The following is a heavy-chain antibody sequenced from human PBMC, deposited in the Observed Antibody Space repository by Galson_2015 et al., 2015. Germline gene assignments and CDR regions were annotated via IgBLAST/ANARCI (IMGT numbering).Heavy chain of an antibody. CDR3: ASSPYGDYTGTFDD. V-gene: IGHV3-11*03. D-gene: IGHD4-17*01. Sequence: ALRLSCAASGFTFSDYYMSWIRQAAGKGLEWVSYISRSSSYTNYADSVKGRFTISRDNAKNSLYLQMNSLRAEDTAVYYCASSPYGDYTGTFDDWCQGTLVT. CDR1: GFTFSDYY. CDR2: ISRSSSYT. J-gene: IGHJ4*02.